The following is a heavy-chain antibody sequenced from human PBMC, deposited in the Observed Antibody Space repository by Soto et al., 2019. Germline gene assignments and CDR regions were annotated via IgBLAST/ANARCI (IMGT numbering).Heavy chain of an antibody. Sequence: GGSLRLSCAASGFTFSSYSMSWVRRAPVKGLKWVSAISGSGGSTYYADSVKGRFTISRDNSKYTLYLQMNSLRAEDTAVYYCANDNLAARPWYYYYYYGMGVWGQGTTVTVSS. V-gene: IGHV3-23*01. J-gene: IGHJ6*02. D-gene: IGHD6-6*01. CDR3: ANDNLAARPWYYYYYYGMGV. CDR1: GFTFSSYS. CDR2: ISGSGGST.